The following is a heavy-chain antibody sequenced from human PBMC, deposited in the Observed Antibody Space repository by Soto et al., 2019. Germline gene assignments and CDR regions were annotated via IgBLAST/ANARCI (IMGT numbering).Heavy chain of an antibody. D-gene: IGHD3-10*01. V-gene: IGHV4-59*01. Sequence: SETLSLTCTVSGDSISTFYWSWIRQPPGKGLEWIGYIYYTGSTNYNPSLKSRVTMSVDTSKKQFSLKLTSVTAADTAVYYCARQRGNYFEYWGQGRLVTVSS. CDR2: IYYTGST. CDR3: ARQRGNYFEY. CDR1: GDSISTFY. J-gene: IGHJ4*02.